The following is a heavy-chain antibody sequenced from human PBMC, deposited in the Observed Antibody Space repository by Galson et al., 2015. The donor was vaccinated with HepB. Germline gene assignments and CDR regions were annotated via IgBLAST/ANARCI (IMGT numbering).Heavy chain of an antibody. V-gene: IGHV3-23*01. CDR1: GFTFNTYA. CDR3: VKGFRWSDY. Sequence: SLRLSCAASGFTFNTYAMTWVRQAPGKGLQWVSTITDSGGSTYYADSVKGRFTISRDNSKNTLYLQMNSLRAEDTALYYCVKGFRWSDYWGQGTLVTVSS. CDR2: ITDSGGST. D-gene: IGHD6-13*01. J-gene: IGHJ4*02.